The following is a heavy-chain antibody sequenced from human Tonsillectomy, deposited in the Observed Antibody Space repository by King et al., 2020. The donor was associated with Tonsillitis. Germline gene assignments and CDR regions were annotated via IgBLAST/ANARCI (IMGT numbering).Heavy chain of an antibody. Sequence: EVQLVESGGGLVKPGGSLRLSCAASGFTFNNAWMSWVCQAPGKGLEWVGRVISKTVCGTAHYAAPVKGRFTISRDDSKNTLYLQMNSLKTEDTAVYYCTTLWELPLHLDVWGKGTTVTVSS. CDR1: GFTFNNAW. D-gene: IGHD1-26*01. CDR2: VISKTVCGTA. V-gene: IGHV3-15*01. J-gene: IGHJ6*04. CDR3: TTLWELPLHLDV.